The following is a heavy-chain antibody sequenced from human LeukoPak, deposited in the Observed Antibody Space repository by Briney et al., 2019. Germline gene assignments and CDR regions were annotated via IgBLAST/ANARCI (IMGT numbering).Heavy chain of an antibody. CDR1: GGSISSSSYY. CDR3: AREYYYGSGSYYKRVSAFDI. V-gene: IGHV4-39*01. CDR2: IFYSGST. Sequence: SETLSLTCTVSGGSISSSSYYWGWIRQPPGKGLEWIGSIFYSGSTYYNPSLKSRVTISVDTSKNQFSLKLSSVTAADTAVYYCAREYYYGSGSYYKRVSAFDIWGQGTMVTVSS. J-gene: IGHJ3*02. D-gene: IGHD3-10*01.